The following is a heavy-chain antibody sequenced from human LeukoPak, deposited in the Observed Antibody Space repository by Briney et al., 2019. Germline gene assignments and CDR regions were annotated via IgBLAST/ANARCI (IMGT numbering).Heavy chain of an antibody. J-gene: IGHJ4*02. CDR3: ARVAGYDLYYFDY. CDR1: GYTFTSYA. CDR2: INAGNGNT. V-gene: IGHV1-3*01. D-gene: IGHD5-12*01. Sequence: GASVKVSCKASGYTFTSYAMHWVRQAPGQRLEWMGWINAGNGNTKYSQKFQGRVTITRDTSASTAYMELSSLRSEDTAVYYCARVAGYDLYYFDYWGQGTLVTVSS.